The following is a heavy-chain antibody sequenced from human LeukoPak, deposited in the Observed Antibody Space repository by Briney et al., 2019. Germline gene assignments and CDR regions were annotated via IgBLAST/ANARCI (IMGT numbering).Heavy chain of an antibody. D-gene: IGHD4/OR15-4a*01. Sequence: HPGGSPRLSCTVSGFTVSSNSMSWVRQAPGKGLEWVSFIYSDNTHYSDSVKGRFTISRDNSKNTLYLQMNSLRAEDTAVYYCARRAGAYSHPYDYWGQGTLVTVSS. CDR3: ARRAGAYSHPYDY. V-gene: IGHV3-53*01. CDR1: GFTVSSNS. CDR2: IYSDNT. J-gene: IGHJ4*02.